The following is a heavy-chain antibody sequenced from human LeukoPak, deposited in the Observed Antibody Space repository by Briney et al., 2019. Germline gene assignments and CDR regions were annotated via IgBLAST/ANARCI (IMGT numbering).Heavy chain of an antibody. D-gene: IGHD2-2*01. CDR3: ARSSGSTYYYGMDV. V-gene: IGHV4-59*01. J-gene: IGHJ6*02. CDR1: GGSTNTYY. CDR2: IYYSVST. Sequence: SETLSLTCTVSGGSTNTYYWNWIRHPPGKGLEWIGYIYYSVSTYYNPSLRSRVTISVDTSKNQFSLKLSSVTAADTAVYYCARSSGSTYYYGMDVWGQGTTVTVSS.